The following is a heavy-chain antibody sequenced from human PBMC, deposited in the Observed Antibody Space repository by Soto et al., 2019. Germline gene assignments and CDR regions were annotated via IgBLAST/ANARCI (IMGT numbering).Heavy chain of an antibody. D-gene: IGHD3-22*01. CDR2: IKEDGSQK. CDR1: GFTFITYW. V-gene: IGHV3-7*04. Sequence: EVQLVESGGGLVQPGGSLRLSCAASGFTFITYWMSWFRQAPGKGLEWVANIKEDGSQKWYVDSVKGRFTISRDNAKNSLYIEMNSLRVEDTAVYYCARGDYYDVSGPFSEAFDVWGQGTMVTVSS. CDR3: ARGDYYDVSGPFSEAFDV. J-gene: IGHJ3*01.